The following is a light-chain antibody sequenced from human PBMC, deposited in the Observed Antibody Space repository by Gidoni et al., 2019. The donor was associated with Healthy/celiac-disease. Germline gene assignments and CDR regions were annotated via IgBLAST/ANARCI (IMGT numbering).Light chain of an antibody. CDR2: DAS. V-gene: IGKV3-11*01. CDR1: QSVGSY. Sequence: EIVLTQSPATLSLSPGERATLSCRASQSVGSYLAWYQQKPGQAPRLLIYDASNRATGIPARFSGGGSGTDFTLTISSLEAEDFAVYYCQQRTDWPPSWTFGQGTKVEI. CDR3: QQRTDWPPSWT. J-gene: IGKJ1*01.